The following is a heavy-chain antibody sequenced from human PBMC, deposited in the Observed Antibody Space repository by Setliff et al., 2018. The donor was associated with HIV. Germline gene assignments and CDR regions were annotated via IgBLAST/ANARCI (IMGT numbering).Heavy chain of an antibody. V-gene: IGHV3-15*01. CDR1: GSIFSNLW. CDR3: TRHGPAPSGTYWDYFDY. CDR2: IKSKVSGGTA. J-gene: IGHJ4*02. Sequence: GGSLRLSCAAPGSIFSNLWMTWVRQAPGEGLEWVGRIKSKVSGGTADYGAPVKGRFSISRDDSKSIAYLQMDSLKTGDTAVYYCTRHGPAPSGTYWDYFDYWGQGTLVTVSS. D-gene: IGHD1-26*01.